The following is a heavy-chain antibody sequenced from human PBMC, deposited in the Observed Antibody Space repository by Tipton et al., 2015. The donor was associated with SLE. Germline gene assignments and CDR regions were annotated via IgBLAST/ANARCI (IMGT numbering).Heavy chain of an antibody. CDR2: ISYDGSNK. V-gene: IGHV3-30*04. CDR1: GFTYTNYA. D-gene: IGHD2-15*01. J-gene: IGHJ4*02. Sequence: SLRLSCAASGFTYTNYAVHWVRQTPGKGLEWVAVISYDGSNKYYADSVKGRFTISRDNSKNTLYLQMNSLRAEDTAVYYCASEGYCSGGSCLFDYWGQGTLVTVSS. CDR3: ASEGYCSGGSCLFDY.